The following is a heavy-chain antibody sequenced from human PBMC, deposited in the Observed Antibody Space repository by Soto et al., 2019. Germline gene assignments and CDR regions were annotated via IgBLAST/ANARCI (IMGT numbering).Heavy chain of an antibody. CDR1: GGSVSSGRYH. D-gene: IGHD7-27*01. Sequence: VQVQESGPGLVKPWETLSLICSVSGGSVSSGRYHWRWLRQPPGKGLEWIGFKPYTGSPDYNPSLKMRVVISIDRAKNQFARKLRAVTAADSAGYFCASAGWGGDSWGQGTLVTVSS. J-gene: IGHJ4*02. V-gene: IGHV4-61*01. CDR3: ASAGWGGDS. CDR2: KPYTGSP.